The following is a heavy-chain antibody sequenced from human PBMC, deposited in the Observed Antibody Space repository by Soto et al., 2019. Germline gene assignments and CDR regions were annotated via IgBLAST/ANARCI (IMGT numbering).Heavy chain of an antibody. J-gene: IGHJ4*02. V-gene: IGHV3-23*01. CDR3: AKDRADAYYVVFWVRYRHYYIDF. D-gene: IGHD3-16*02. Sequence: GGSLRLSCAASGFTFSSYAMSWVRQAPGKGLEWVSAISGSGGSTYYADSVKGRFTISRDNSKNTLYLQMNSLRAEDTAVYYCAKDRADAYYVVFWVRYRHYYIDFRGPGTLVNVAS. CDR2: ISGSGGST. CDR1: GFTFSSYA.